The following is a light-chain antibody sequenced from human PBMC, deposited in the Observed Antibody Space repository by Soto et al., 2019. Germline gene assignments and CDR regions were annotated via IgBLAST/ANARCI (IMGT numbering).Light chain of an antibody. Sequence: EIVLTQSRGTLSFSRRERGPLXARSSQSVSSSYLAWYQQKPGQAPRLLIYGASSRATGIPDRFSGGGSGTDFTLTISRLEPEDFAVYYCQQFSSYPLTFGGGTKVDI. J-gene: IGKJ4*01. CDR1: QSVSSSY. V-gene: IGKV3-20*01. CDR3: QQFSSYPLT. CDR2: GAS.